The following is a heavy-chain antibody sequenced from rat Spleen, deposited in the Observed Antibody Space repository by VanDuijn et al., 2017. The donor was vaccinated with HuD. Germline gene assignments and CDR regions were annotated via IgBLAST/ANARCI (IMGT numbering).Heavy chain of an antibody. CDR1: GFTFSDYY. D-gene: IGHD1-10*01. CDR3: AKDKGEYNNLFDY. J-gene: IGHJ2*01. CDR2: ISYDGSST. Sequence: EVQLVESGGGFVHPGRSMKLSCAASGFTFSDYYMAWVRQAPKKGLEWVATISYDGSSTYYRDSVKGRFTISRDNAKSTLYLQMNSLRSEDTATYYCAKDKGEYNNLFDYWGQGVMVTVTS. V-gene: IGHV5-7*01.